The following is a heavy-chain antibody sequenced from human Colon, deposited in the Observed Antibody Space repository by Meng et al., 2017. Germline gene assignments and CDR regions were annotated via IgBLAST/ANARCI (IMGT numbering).Heavy chain of an antibody. CDR2: IHSSGNT. D-gene: IGHD2-2*01. CDR1: GGFLNSDDYY. Sequence: QVQLQESGPGLVKPSQTASLTCTVSGGFLNSDDYYWSWIRQSPGKGLEWLGYIHSSGNTYYTPSLKSRLTMSLDTSKNQFSLRLTSVTAADTAVYYCARNPVIPDARTFDFWGQGALVTSPQ. V-gene: IGHV4-30-4*01. J-gene: IGHJ4*02. CDR3: ARNPVIPDARTFDF.